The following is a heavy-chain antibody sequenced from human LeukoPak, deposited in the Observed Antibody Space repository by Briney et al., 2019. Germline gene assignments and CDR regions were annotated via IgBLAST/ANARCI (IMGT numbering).Heavy chain of an antibody. V-gene: IGHV1-2*02. D-gene: IGHD3-22*01. CDR2: INPNSGGT. J-gene: IGHJ4*02. CDR1: GYTFTGYY. Sequence: ASVKVSCKASGYTFTGYYMHWVRQAPGQGLEWMGWINPNSGGTNYAQKFQGRVTMTRDTSISTAYMELSRLRSDDTAVYYCASLYDSSGYGYFDYWGQGTLVTVSS. CDR3: ASLYDSSGYGYFDY.